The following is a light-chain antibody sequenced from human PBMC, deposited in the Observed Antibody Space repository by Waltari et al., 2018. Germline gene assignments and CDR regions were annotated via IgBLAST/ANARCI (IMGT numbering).Light chain of an antibody. CDR3: QQSYSTPFT. J-gene: IGKJ3*01. CDR2: AAS. CDR1: QSISSY. Sequence: DIQMTQSPSSLSASVGDRVTITCRASQSISSYLNWYQQKPGKAPKRLIYAASSLQSGVPSRFSGSGSGKDFTRTISSLQPEDFATYYCQQSYSTPFTFGPGTKVDIK. V-gene: IGKV1-39*01.